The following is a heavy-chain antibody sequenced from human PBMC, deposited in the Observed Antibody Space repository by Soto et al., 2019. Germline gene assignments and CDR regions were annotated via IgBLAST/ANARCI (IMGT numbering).Heavy chain of an antibody. J-gene: IGHJ6*02. D-gene: IGHD3-3*01. CDR1: GDSVTSGSYY. V-gene: IGHV4-61*03. CDR2: ISYTGRT. CDR3: ARDLLRFLEWNPYYYYGMDV. Sequence: PSETLSLTCIVSGDSVTSGSYYWTWLRQPPGKGLEWIGYISYTGRTKYNPSLQSRVTISVDTSKNDFSLNLSSVTAADTAVYYCARDLLRFLEWNPYYYYGMDVWGQGTTVTV.